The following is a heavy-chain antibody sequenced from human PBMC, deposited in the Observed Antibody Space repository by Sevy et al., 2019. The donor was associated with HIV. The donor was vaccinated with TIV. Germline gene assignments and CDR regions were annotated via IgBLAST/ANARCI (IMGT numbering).Heavy chain of an antibody. D-gene: IGHD6-6*01. CDR1: GYSFTSYW. J-gene: IGHJ6*02. Sequence: GESLKISCKGSGYSFTSYWIGWVRQMPGKGLEWMGIIYPGDSDTRYSPSFQGQVTISADKSIGTAYLQWSSLKASDTAMYYCARQASEDSSSSSTGDYYYGMDVWGQGTTVTVSS. V-gene: IGHV5-51*01. CDR2: IYPGDSDT. CDR3: ARQASEDSSSSSTGDYYYGMDV.